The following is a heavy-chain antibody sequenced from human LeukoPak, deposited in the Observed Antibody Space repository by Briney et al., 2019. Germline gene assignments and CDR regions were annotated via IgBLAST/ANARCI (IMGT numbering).Heavy chain of an antibody. CDR3: ATESVTIFGVGTYFDY. V-gene: IGHV3-20*04. J-gene: IGHJ4*02. CDR2: INWNGGST. D-gene: IGHD3-3*01. Sequence: PGGSLRLSXAASGFTFDDYGMSWVRQAPGKGLEWVSGINWNGGSTGYADSVKGRFTISRDNAKNSLYLQMNSLRAEDTALYYCATESVTIFGVGTYFDYWGQGTLVTVSS. CDR1: GFTFDDYG.